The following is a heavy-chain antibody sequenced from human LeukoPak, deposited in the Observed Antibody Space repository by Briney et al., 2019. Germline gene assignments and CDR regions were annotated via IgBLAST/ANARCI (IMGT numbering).Heavy chain of an antibody. CDR3: ARGSIAAAEGSHWFDP. J-gene: IGHJ5*02. Sequence: SETLSLTCTVSGGSISSYYWSWIRQPPGKGPEWIGYIYYSGSTNYNPSLKSRVTISVDTSKNQFSLKLSSVTAADTAVYYCARGSIAAAEGSHWFDPWGQGTLVTVSS. CDR2: IYYSGST. CDR1: GGSISSYY. V-gene: IGHV4-59*01. D-gene: IGHD6-13*01.